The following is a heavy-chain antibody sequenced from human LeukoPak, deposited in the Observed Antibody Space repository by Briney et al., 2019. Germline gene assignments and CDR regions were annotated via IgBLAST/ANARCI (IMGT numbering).Heavy chain of an antibody. CDR3: ARDGSHYFDY. Sequence: SETLSLTCTVSGGSISSGVYYWSWIRQHPGKGLEWIGYIYYSGSTYYNPSLKSRVTISVDTSKNQFSLKLSSVTAADTAVYYCARDGSHYFDYWGQGTLVTVSS. D-gene: IGHD2-2*03. J-gene: IGHJ4*02. CDR1: GGSISSGVYY. CDR2: IYYSGST. V-gene: IGHV4-31*03.